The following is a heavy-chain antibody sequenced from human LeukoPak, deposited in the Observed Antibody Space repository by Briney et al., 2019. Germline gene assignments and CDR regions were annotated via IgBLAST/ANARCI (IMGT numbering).Heavy chain of an antibody. CDR1: GGSISGYY. CDR2: IYYSGST. Sequence: SETLSLTCTVSGGSISGYYWSWLRQPPGKGLEWIGYIYYSGSTNYNPSLKSRVTISVDTSKNQFSLKLSSVTAADTAVYYCARDKAGTSCYDYWGQGTLVTVSS. V-gene: IGHV4-59*01. J-gene: IGHJ4*02. CDR3: ARDKAGTSCYDY. D-gene: IGHD2-2*01.